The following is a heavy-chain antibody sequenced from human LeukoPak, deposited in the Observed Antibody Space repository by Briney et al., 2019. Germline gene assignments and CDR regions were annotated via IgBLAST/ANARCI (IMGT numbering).Heavy chain of an antibody. CDR2: IYYSGST. D-gene: IGHD3-9*01. CDR1: GGSISSYY. J-gene: IGHJ5*02. CDR3: ARVLTGTLWFDP. Sequence: SETLSLTCTVSGGSISSYYWSWIRQPPGKGLEWTGYIYYSGSTNYNPSLKSRVTISVDTSKNQFSLKLSSVTAADTAVYYCARVLTGTLWFDPWGQGTLVTVSS. V-gene: IGHV4-59*01.